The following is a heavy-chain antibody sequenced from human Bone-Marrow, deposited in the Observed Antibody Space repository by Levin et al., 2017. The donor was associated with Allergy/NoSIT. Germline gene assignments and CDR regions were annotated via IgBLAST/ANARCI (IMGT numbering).Heavy chain of an antibody. Sequence: SQTLSLPCTVSGDSITSSTYYWDWIRQPPGKGLEWIGSVYSRGSTSYSPSLKSRITISIDTSKTQFFLRVRSVTAADTAVYYCARRGDPWGQGILVTVSS. CDR1: GDSITSSTYY. CDR2: VYSRGST. CDR3: ARRGDP. J-gene: IGHJ5*02. V-gene: IGHV4-39*01.